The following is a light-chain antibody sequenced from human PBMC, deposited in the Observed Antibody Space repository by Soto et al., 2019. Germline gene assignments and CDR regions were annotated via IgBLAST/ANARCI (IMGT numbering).Light chain of an antibody. CDR2: DAS. Sequence: EIVLTQSPDTLSLSPVERATLSCRASQTVSTYLAWYQQKPGQPPRLLVYDASKRAPGIPARFIGSGSGTDFTLTVSSLEREDFALYYCQQRSGWPTFGQGTKVEI. CDR1: QTVSTY. J-gene: IGKJ1*01. CDR3: QQRSGWPT. V-gene: IGKV3-11*01.